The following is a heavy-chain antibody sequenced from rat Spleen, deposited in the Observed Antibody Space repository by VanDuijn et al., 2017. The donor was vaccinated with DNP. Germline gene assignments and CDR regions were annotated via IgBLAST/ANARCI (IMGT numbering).Heavy chain of an antibody. J-gene: IGHJ4*01. D-gene: IGHD1-2*01. CDR1: GFTFSDYN. CDR2: IMYEESRT. CDR3: AREEQLSLYYAMDA. Sequence: EVQLVVTGGGLVQPGRSLKLSCAASGFTFSDYNMAWVRQAPKKGLEWVATIMYEESRTYYRDSVKGRFTISRDNAKNTLYLQMNSLRSEDTATYYCAREEQLSLYYAMDAWGQGTSVTVSS. V-gene: IGHV5-7*01.